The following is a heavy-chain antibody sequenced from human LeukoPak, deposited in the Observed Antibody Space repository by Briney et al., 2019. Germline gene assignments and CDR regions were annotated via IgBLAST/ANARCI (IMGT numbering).Heavy chain of an antibody. CDR3: ARDRVRYFDY. J-gene: IGHJ4*02. CDR2: IYSGGST. Sequence: GGSLRLSCAASGFAVSSNYMSWVRQAPGKGLEWVSVIYSGGSTYYADSVKGRFTISRDNSKNTLYLQMNSLRAEDTAVYYCARDRVRYFDYWGQGTLVTVSS. CDR1: GFAVSSNY. V-gene: IGHV3-53*01.